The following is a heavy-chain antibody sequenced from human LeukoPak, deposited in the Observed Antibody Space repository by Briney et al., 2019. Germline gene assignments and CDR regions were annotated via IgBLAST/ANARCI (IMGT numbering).Heavy chain of an antibody. CDR2: FDPKHGKT. J-gene: IGHJ4*02. CDR1: GYTLTVLS. V-gene: IGHV1-24*01. Sequence: ASVNVSCKVSGYTLTVLSMHWVRHAPGTGQEWMGGFDPKHGKTIYAQKFPAKVTMTEHTSTDTAYMELSSPRSEATALYYFAKVGYYVSSGYDNWGQGTLVTVSS. CDR3: AKVGYYVSSGYDN. D-gene: IGHD3-22*01.